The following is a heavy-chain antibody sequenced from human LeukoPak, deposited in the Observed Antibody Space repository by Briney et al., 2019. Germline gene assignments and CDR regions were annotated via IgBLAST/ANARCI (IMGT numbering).Heavy chain of an antibody. Sequence: SETLSLTCSVSRGSITSTTYYWGWIRQPPGKGLEWIGSFHYSGSFYYNPSLKSRVTISIDTARNEFSLRLNSVTAADTAVYYCARDDIINSGIYINWFDPWGQGTLVTVSS. V-gene: IGHV4-39*07. D-gene: IGHD1-26*01. CDR1: RGSITSTTYY. CDR3: ARDDIINSGIYINWFDP. J-gene: IGHJ5*02. CDR2: FHYSGSF.